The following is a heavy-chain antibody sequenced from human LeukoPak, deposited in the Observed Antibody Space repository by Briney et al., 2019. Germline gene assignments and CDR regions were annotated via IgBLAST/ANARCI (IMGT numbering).Heavy chain of an antibody. Sequence: SETLSLTCTVSGGSISSSSYYWGWIRQPPGKGLEWIGSIYYSGSTYYNPSLKSRVTISVDTSKNQFSLKLSSVTAADTAVYYCARAYCSSTSCYGNFDYWGQGTLVTVSS. CDR3: ARAYCSSTSCYGNFDY. V-gene: IGHV4-39*07. J-gene: IGHJ4*02. CDR1: GGSISSSSYY. D-gene: IGHD2-2*01. CDR2: IYYSGST.